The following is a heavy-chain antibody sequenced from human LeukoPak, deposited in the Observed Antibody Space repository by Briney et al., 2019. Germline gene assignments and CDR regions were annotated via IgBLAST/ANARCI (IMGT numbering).Heavy chain of an antibody. J-gene: IGHJ5*02. CDR1: GGSISSYY. Sequence: PSETLSLTCTVSGGSISSYYWSWIRQPPGKGLEWIGYIYYSGSTNYNPSLKSRVTISVDMSKNQFSLKLSSVTAADAAVYYCARVGRPAAAGNRWFDPWGQGTLVTVSS. CDR3: ARVGRPAAAGNRWFDP. CDR2: IYYSGST. V-gene: IGHV4-59*01. D-gene: IGHD6-13*01.